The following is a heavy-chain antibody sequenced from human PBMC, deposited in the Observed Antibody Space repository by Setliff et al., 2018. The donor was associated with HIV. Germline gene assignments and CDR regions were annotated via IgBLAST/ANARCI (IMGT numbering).Heavy chain of an antibody. D-gene: IGHD3-22*01. CDR3: ARDGEYYYDSSGPVFDP. V-gene: IGHV1-8*02. CDR2: MMPSSGNT. J-gene: IGHJ5*02. CDR1: GYTFTSYD. Sequence: ASVKVSCKASGYTFTSYDINWVRQATGQGLEWMGWMMPSSGNTGYAQKLQGRVTMTTDTSTSTAYMELRSLRSDDTAVYYCARDGEYYYDSSGPVFDPWGQGTLVTVSS.